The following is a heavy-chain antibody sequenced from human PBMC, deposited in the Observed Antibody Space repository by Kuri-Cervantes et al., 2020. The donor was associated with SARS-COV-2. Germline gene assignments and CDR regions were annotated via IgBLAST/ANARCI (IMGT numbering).Heavy chain of an antibody. CDR2: ISNDGKKI. Sequence: GGSLRLSCAVSGFNFSRTDTHWVRQAPGKGLEWVAFISNDGKKIKYMASGTGRFTISRDNSQNTLYLHMKSLRSEDTAMYYCAKDRVGVQDFWGQGTLVTVSS. V-gene: IGHV3-30*18. J-gene: IGHJ4*02. CDR3: AKDRVGVQDF. D-gene: IGHD2-21*01. CDR1: GFNFSRTD.